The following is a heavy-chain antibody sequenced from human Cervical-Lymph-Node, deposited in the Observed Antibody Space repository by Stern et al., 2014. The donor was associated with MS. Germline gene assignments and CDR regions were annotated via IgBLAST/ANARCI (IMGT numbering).Heavy chain of an antibody. CDR2: ISGSGGST. CDR1: GFTFSSYA. Sequence: EVQLVESGGGLVQPGGSLRLSCAASGFTFSSYAMSWVRQAPGKGLGRVSAISGSGGSTYYADSVKGRFTISRDNSKNTLYLQMNSLRAEDTAVYYCAKGSAGDLLIRDYYYYGMDVWGQGTTVTVSS. J-gene: IGHJ6*02. CDR3: AKGSAGDLLIRDYYYYGMDV. D-gene: IGHD3-10*01. V-gene: IGHV3-23*04.